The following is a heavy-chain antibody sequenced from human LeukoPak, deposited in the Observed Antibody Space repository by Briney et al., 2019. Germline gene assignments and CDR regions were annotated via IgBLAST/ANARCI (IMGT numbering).Heavy chain of an antibody. CDR2: ISGSGGST. V-gene: IGHV3-23*01. CDR3: AKVVCSSTSCYGGANAFDI. J-gene: IGHJ3*02. CDR1: GFTFSSYA. Sequence: GGSLRLSCAASGFTFSSYAMSWVRQAPGKGLEWVSAISGSGGSTYYADSVKGRFTISSDNSKNTLYLQMNSLRAEDTAVYYCAKVVCSSTSCYGGANAFDIWGQGTMVTVSP. D-gene: IGHD2-2*01.